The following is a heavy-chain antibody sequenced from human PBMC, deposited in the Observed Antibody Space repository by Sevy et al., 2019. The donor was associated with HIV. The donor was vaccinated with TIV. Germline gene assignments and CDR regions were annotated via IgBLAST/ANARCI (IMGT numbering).Heavy chain of an antibody. CDR2: IKQDGSEK. Sequence: GGSLRLSCAASGFTFSSYWMSWVRQAPGKGLEWVANIKQDGSEKYYVDSVKGRFTISRDNAKNSLYLQMNSLRAEDTAVYYCARVVVAANKEAGYHYYGMDVWGQGTKVTVSS. CDR1: GFTFSSYW. J-gene: IGHJ6*02. V-gene: IGHV3-7*03. CDR3: ARVVVAANKEAGYHYYGMDV. D-gene: IGHD2-15*01.